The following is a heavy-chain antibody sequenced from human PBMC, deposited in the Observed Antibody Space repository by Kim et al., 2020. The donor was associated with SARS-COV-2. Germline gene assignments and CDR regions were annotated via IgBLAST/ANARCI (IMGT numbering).Heavy chain of an antibody. CDR3: AREDIVVVPAADYYGMDV. D-gene: IGHD2-2*01. Sequence: KGRFTISRDNSKNTLYLQMNSLRAEDTAVYYCAREDIVVVPAADYYGMDVWGQGTTVTVSS. J-gene: IGHJ6*02. V-gene: IGHV3-30*07.